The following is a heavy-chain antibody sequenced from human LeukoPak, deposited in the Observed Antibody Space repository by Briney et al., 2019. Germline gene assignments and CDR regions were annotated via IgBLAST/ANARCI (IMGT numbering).Heavy chain of an antibody. Sequence: ASETLSLTCTVSGGSISSYYWSWIRQPPGKGLEWIGYISYSGSTNYNPSLKSRVTISVDTSKNQFSLRLSSVTAADTAVYYCARGGYYGSGNDFRFDPWGQGTLVTVSS. J-gene: IGHJ5*02. D-gene: IGHD3-10*01. CDR3: ARGGYYGSGNDFRFDP. CDR1: GGSISSYY. V-gene: IGHV4-59*01. CDR2: ISYSGST.